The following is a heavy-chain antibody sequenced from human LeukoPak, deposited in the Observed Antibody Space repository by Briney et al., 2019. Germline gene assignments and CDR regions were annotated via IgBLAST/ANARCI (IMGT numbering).Heavy chain of an antibody. J-gene: IGHJ4*02. V-gene: IGHV1-18*01. D-gene: IGHD3-10*01. CDR2: ISGYNGNT. CDR3: ARMCYYASGNADREKYYFDY. CDR1: GYTFIRYG. Sequence: ASVKVSCKASGYTFIRYGISWVRQAPGQGLEWMGWISGYNGNTNYAQKLQGRVAMTTDTSTNTAYMELRSLRSDDTAVYYCARMCYYASGNADREKYYFDYWGQGTLVTVSS.